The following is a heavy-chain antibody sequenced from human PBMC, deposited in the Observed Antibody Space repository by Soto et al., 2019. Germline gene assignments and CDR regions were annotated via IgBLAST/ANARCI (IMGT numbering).Heavy chain of an antibody. D-gene: IGHD3-3*01. J-gene: IGHJ6*02. CDR3: ARQNGRGYYDFWSGYYPYYYGMDV. Sequence: SETLSLTCTVSGGAISSYYWSWIRQPPGKGLEWIGFIYYSGSTYYNPSLKSRVTISVDTSKNQFSLKLSSVTAADTAVYYCARQNGRGYYDFWSGYYPYYYGMDVWGQGTTVTVSS. CDR2: IYYSGST. V-gene: IGHV4-59*08. CDR1: GGAISSYY.